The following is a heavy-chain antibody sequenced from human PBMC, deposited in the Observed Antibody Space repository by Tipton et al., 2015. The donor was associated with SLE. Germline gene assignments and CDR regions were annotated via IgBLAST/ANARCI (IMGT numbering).Heavy chain of an antibody. Sequence: TLSLTCNVSGVPISSHYWSWIRPPAGKGLEWIGQIYISGRTNYNPSLKSRVTISVDTSKNQFSLKLTSVTAADSAVYYCTRGHFNSGTFPYYNYYYYMDVWGKGTAVTVSS. CDR3: TRGHFNSGTFPYYNYYYYMDV. CDR1: GVPISSHY. CDR2: IYISGRT. D-gene: IGHD3-10*01. V-gene: IGHV4-4*07. J-gene: IGHJ6*03.